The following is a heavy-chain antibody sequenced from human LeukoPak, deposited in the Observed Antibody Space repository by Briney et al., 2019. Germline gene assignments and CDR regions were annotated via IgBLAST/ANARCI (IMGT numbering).Heavy chain of an antibody. D-gene: IGHD2-2*01. Sequence: ASVKVSCKASGYTFTYRYLHWVRQAPGQAFEWMGWITPYNGNRNYAKKLQDRVTITRDTSLSTAHMELSSLRSEDTAMYYCARSALYSTKSDYYFESWGQGTLVTVSS. CDR3: ARSALYSTKSDYYFES. J-gene: IGHJ4*02. CDR2: ITPYNGNR. V-gene: IGHV1-45*02. CDR1: GYTFTYRY.